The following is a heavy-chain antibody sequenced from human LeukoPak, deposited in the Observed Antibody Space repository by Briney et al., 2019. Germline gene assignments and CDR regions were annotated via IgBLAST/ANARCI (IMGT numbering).Heavy chain of an antibody. Sequence: PGGSLRLSCAASGFTFSSYSMNWVRQAPGKGLEWVSSISSSSSYIYYADSVKGRFTISRDNAKNSLYLQMNSLRAEDTAVYYCARGFRAAAGTRYYYYYMDVWGKGTTVTISS. CDR1: GFTFSSYS. D-gene: IGHD6-13*01. CDR3: ARGFRAAAGTRYYYYYMDV. V-gene: IGHV3-21*01. J-gene: IGHJ6*03. CDR2: ISSSSSYI.